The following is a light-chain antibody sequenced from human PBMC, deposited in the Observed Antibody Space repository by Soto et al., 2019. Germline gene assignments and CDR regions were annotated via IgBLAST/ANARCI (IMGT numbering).Light chain of an antibody. CDR2: AAS. Sequence: DMQMTQSPSSLSASAGDRVTITCRASQSISGYLNWYQHKPGKAPKLLLFAASTLQSGVPSRFSGSGSGTDFTFTIASLRPEDFATYYCQQSYSTPYTFGQGTKLEI. CDR1: QSISGY. CDR3: QQSYSTPYT. J-gene: IGKJ2*01. V-gene: IGKV1-39*01.